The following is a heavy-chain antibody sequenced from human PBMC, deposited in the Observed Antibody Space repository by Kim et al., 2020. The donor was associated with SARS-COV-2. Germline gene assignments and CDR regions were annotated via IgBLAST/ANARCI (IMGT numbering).Heavy chain of an antibody. CDR3: AKDGGFCTSPTCYFSDH. CDR2: VSSNGDYT. D-gene: IGHD2-2*01. J-gene: IGHJ5*02. Sequence: GGSLRLSCAAPGLTFSSYAMSWVRQAPGKGLEWVSTVSSNGDYTYYADSVRGRFTISRDNSRNTLYMQMNSLRAEDTAIYFCAKDGGFCTSPTCYFSDHWGQGTLVTVSS. CDR1: GLTFSSYA. V-gene: IGHV3-23*01.